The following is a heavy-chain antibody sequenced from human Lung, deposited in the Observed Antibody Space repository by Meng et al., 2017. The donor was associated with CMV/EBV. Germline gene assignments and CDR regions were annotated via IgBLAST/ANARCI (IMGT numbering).Heavy chain of an antibody. V-gene: IGHV3-30*03. J-gene: IGHJ4*02. CDR2: IPYDGSNK. CDR3: ARDRGILAGYELDY. D-gene: IGHD3-9*01. Sequence: VALIPYDGSNKYFADSVKGRFPLSRDKSKDTLYFQMNSLRSEDTAVYYCARDRGILAGYELDYWGQGTLVTVSS.